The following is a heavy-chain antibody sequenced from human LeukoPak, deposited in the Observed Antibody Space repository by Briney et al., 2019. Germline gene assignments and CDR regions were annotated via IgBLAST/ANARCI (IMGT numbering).Heavy chain of an antibody. CDR2: IYYSGST. CDR3: ASLTHYYDSSGYYSDSPHDAFDI. J-gene: IGHJ3*02. Sequence: SETLSLTCAVYGGSFSGYYWSWIRQPPGKGLEWIGYIYYSGSTNYNPSLKSRVTISVDTSKNQFSLKLSSVTAADTAVYYCASLTHYYDSSGYYSDSPHDAFDIWGQGTMVTVSS. D-gene: IGHD3-22*01. V-gene: IGHV4-59*08. CDR1: GGSFSGYY.